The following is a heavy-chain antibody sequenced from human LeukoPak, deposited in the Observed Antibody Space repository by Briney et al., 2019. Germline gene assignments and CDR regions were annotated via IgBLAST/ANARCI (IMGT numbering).Heavy chain of an antibody. CDR2: ISSSSSYI. CDR1: GFTFSSYS. V-gene: IGHV3-21*01. D-gene: IGHD2-2*01. Sequence: GGSLRLSCAASGFTFSSYSMNWVRQAPGKGLEWVSSISSSSSYIYYADSVKGRFTISRDNAKNSLYLQMNSLRAEDTAVYYCARVGCSSTSCHYDAFDIWGQGTMVTVS. J-gene: IGHJ3*02. CDR3: ARVGCSSTSCHYDAFDI.